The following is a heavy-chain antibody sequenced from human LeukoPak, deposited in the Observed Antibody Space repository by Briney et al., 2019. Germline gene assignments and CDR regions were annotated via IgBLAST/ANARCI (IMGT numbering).Heavy chain of an antibody. CDR1: GFTFDDYA. CDR2: ISWNSGSI. CDR3: AKDTDDYGDYGDAFDI. V-gene: IGHV3-9*01. D-gene: IGHD4-17*01. Sequence: QPGRSLRLSCAASGFTFDDYAMHWVRQAPGKGLEWVSGISWNSGSIGYADSVKGRFTISRDNAKNSLYLQMNSLRAEDTALYYCAKDTDDYGDYGDAFDIWGQGTMVTVSS. J-gene: IGHJ3*02.